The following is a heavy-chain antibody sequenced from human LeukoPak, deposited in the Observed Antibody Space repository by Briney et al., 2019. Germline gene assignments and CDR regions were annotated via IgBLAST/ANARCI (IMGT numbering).Heavy chain of an antibody. CDR1: GFTFSSYA. V-gene: IGHV3-30*04. D-gene: IGHD5-18*01. Sequence: PGRSLRLSCAASGFTFSSYAMHWVRQAPGKGLEWVAVISYDGSNKYYADSVKGRFTISRDNSKNTLYLQMNSLRAEDTAVYYCARESRILLWFWAIAAQSHWDAFDIWGQGTMVTVSS. J-gene: IGHJ3*02. CDR3: ARESRILLWFWAIAAQSHWDAFDI. CDR2: ISYDGSNK.